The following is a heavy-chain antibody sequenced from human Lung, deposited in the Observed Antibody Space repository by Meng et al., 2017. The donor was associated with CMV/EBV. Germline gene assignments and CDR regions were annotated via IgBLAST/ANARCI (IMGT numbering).Heavy chain of an antibody. CDR2: MNPNSGNT. V-gene: IGHV1-8*01. CDR3: ATVGWTRTIAY. Sequence: ASVKVSCKASGYTFTSYDINWVRQATGQGLEWMGWMNPNSGNTGYAQKFQGRVTMTRNTSISTAYMELSSLRSEDTAVYYCATVGWTRTIAYWGQGKLVNVAS. D-gene: IGHD1-26*01. CDR1: GYTFTSYD. J-gene: IGHJ4*02.